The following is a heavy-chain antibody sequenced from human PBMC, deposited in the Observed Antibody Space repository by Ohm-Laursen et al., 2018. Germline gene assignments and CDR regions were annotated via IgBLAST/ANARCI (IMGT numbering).Heavy chain of an antibody. Sequence: SLRLSCAASGFTFDDHYMDWVRQAPGKGLELVARSRDKANSYTTAYVASVKGRFSISRDDSENSPYLQMNSLKTEDTAVYYCARTRNFQPYDVWGQGTMVIVSS. J-gene: IGHJ3*01. D-gene: IGHD2/OR15-2a*01. CDR3: ARTRNFQPYDV. CDR1: GFTFDDHY. CDR2: SRDKANSYTT. V-gene: IGHV3-72*01.